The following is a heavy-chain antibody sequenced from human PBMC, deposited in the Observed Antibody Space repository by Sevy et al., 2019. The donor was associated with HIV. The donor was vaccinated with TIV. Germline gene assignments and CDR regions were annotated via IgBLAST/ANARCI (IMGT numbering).Heavy chain of an antibody. J-gene: IGHJ4*02. CDR3: AREGYDSSGYYYPYFDY. Sequence: SETLSLTCTVSGGSISSGGYYWSWIRQHPGKGLEWIGYIYYSGSTYYNPSLKSRVTTSVDTSKNQFSLKLSSVTAADTAVYYCAREGYDSSGYYYPYFDYWGQGTLVTVSS. V-gene: IGHV4-31*03. D-gene: IGHD3-22*01. CDR1: GGSISSGGYY. CDR2: IYYSGST.